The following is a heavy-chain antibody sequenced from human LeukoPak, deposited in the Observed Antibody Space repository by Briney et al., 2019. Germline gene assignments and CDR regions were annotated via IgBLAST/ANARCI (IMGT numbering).Heavy chain of an antibody. CDR1: GGSISSYY. D-gene: IGHD3-22*01. V-gene: IGHV4-59*01. CDR2: IYYSGST. Sequence: PSETLSLTCTVSGGSISSYYWSWIRQPPGKGLEWIGYIYYSGSTNYNPSLKSRVTISVDTSKNQFSLKLSSVTAADTAVYYCARAPYYYDSSGRCYYGMDVWGQGTTVTVSS. CDR3: ARAPYYYDSSGRCYYGMDV. J-gene: IGHJ6*02.